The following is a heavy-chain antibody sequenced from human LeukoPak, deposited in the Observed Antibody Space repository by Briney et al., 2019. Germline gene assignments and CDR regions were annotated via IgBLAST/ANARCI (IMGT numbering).Heavy chain of an antibody. D-gene: IGHD3-3*01. Sequence: PGGSLRLSCAASGFTVSSNYRSGVRQAPGKVLEWVAVIYSGGSTYYADSVKGRFTITRDNSKNTLYLEMNSLRAEETAGYYCARQDVLRFLEWSPDAFAIWGQGTMVTVYS. V-gene: IGHV3-66*02. J-gene: IGHJ3*02. CDR2: IYSGGST. CDR3: ARQDVLRFLEWSPDAFAI. CDR1: GFTVSSNY.